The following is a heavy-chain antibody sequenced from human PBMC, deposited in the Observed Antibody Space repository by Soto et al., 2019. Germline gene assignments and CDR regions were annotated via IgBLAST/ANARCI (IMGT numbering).Heavy chain of an antibody. CDR2: IHYSGGS. D-gene: IGHD1-7*01. Sequence: SETLSLTCTVSGGSISSYYWSWIRQPPGKGLEWIGYIHYSGGSSYNPSLKRRVTISVDTSKNQFFLKLSSVTAADTAVYYCARGEINYVWYFDLWGRGTLVTVSS. CDR1: GGSISSYY. CDR3: ARGEINYVWYFDL. J-gene: IGHJ2*01. V-gene: IGHV4-59*01.